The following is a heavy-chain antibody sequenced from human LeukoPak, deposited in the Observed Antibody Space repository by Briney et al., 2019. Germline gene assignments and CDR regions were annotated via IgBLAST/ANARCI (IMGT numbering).Heavy chain of an antibody. CDR1: GFTFDDYG. CDR2: INWNGGSA. J-gene: IGHJ3*02. D-gene: IGHD6-13*01. CDR3: ARVLLPSWYRAFDI. Sequence: PGGSLRLSCAASGFTFDDYGMSWVRQAPGKGLEWVSGINWNGGSAGYADSVKGRFTISRDNAKNSLYLQMNSLRAEDTAVYYCARVLLPSWYRAFDIWGQGTMVTVSS. V-gene: IGHV3-20*04.